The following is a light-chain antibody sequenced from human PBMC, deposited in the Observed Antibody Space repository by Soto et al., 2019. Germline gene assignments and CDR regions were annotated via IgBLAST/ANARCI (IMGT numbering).Light chain of an antibody. CDR2: AAS. CDR1: QSISSY. CDR3: QQSYSNPLK. V-gene: IGKV1-39*01. Sequence: DSHRSRAPSSRPASVGYRFTFTAWARQSISSYLNWYQQKPGKAPKLLIYAASSLQSGVPSRFSGSGSGTDFTLTISRLQPEDFATYYCQQSYSNPLKFGQGTRLEIK. J-gene: IGKJ5*01.